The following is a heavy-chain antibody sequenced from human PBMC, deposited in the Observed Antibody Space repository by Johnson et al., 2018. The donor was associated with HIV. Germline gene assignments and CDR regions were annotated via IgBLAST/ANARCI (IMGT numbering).Heavy chain of an antibody. D-gene: IGHD6-19*01. V-gene: IGHV3-23*04. Sequence: VQLVESGGALVQPGRSLRLSCAASGFTFDDYAMHWVRQAPGKGLEWVATISGSGGRIHHADSVKGRFSISRDNAKRMLSLQMNSLRAEDTAVYYCARGEQWLVPDSEDAFDIWGQGTMVTVSS. CDR2: ISGSGGRI. CDR3: ARGEQWLVPDSEDAFDI. CDR1: GFTFDDYA. J-gene: IGHJ3*02.